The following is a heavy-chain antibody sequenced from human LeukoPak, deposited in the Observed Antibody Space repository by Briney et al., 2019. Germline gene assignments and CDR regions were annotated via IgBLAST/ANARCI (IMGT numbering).Heavy chain of an antibody. Sequence: PGGSLRLSCAASGFTFSSYGMHWVRQAPGKGLEWVAVISYDGSNKYYADSVKGRFTISRDNSKNTLYLQMNSLRAEDTAVYYCAKDPRGWFGEWDFDYWGQGTLVTVSP. CDR1: GFTFSSYG. J-gene: IGHJ4*02. CDR3: AKDPRGWFGEWDFDY. D-gene: IGHD3-10*01. V-gene: IGHV3-30*18. CDR2: ISYDGSNK.